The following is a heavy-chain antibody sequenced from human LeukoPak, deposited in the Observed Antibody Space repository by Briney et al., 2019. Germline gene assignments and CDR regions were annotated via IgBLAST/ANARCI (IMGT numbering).Heavy chain of an antibody. Sequence: SQTLSLTCAISGDSVSSNSAAWNWIRQSPSRGLEWLGRTYYRSKWYNNYAVSVESRITINPDTSKNQFSLRLNSVTPEDTAVYYCTREGRGDVDFDYWGQGTLVTVSS. CDR2: TYYRSKWYN. CDR1: GDSVSSNSAA. CDR3: TREGRGDVDFDY. J-gene: IGHJ4*02. D-gene: IGHD3-10*02. V-gene: IGHV6-1*01.